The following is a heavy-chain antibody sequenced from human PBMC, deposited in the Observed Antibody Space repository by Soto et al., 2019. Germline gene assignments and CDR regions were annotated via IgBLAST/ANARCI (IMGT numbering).Heavy chain of an antibody. CDR3: ARGPGRDGYNFSFDY. CDR2: ISYDGSNK. V-gene: IGHV3-30-3*01. J-gene: IGHJ4*02. D-gene: IGHD5-12*01. CDR1: GSTFSSYA. Sequence: PGGSLRLSCAASGSTFSSYAMHWVRQAPGKGLEWVAVISYDGSNKYYADSVKGRFTISRDNSKNTLYLQMNSLRAEDTAVYYCARGPGRDGYNFSFDYWGQGTLVTVSS.